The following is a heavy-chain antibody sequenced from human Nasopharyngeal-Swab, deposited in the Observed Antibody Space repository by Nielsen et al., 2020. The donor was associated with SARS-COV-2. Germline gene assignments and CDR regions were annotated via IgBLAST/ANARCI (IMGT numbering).Heavy chain of an antibody. J-gene: IGHJ6*02. CDR2: TYHRSKWYF. V-gene: IGHV6-1*01. D-gene: IGHD1-26*01. Sequence: SQTLSLTCAITGDSVSGDSVSWNWIRQSPSRGLEWLGRTYHRSKWYFDYTVSVKSRITINADTSKNRFSLQLNSVTPEDTAVYYCARDSGNYYRQFGMAVWGQGTTVTVSS. CDR1: GDSVSGDSVS. CDR3: ARDSGNYYRQFGMAV.